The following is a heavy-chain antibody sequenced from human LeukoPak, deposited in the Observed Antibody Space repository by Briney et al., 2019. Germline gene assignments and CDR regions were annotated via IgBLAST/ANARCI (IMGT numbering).Heavy chain of an antibody. CDR2: ISGSGGST. Sequence: GGSLRLSCAASGFTFSSYAMSWVRQAPGKGLEWVSAISGSGGSTYYADSVKGRFTISRDNSKNTLYLQMNSLRAEDTAVYYCAKVIVPDSSSWTNFDYRGQGTLVTVSS. CDR3: AKVIVPDSSSWTNFDY. J-gene: IGHJ4*02. D-gene: IGHD6-13*01. CDR1: GFTFSSYA. V-gene: IGHV3-23*01.